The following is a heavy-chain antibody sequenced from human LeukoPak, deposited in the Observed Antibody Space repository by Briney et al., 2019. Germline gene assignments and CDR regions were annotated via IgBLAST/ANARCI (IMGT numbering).Heavy chain of an antibody. CDR3: AGVAAGYSVNYFDY. D-gene: IGHD4-23*01. CDR2: ISTGSSTT. Sequence: SGGSLRLSCAASEFSFSTYNMNWVRQAPGKGLEWVSYISTGSSTTYYADPVKGRFTISRDNVENSLYLQMNSLRDEDTAVYYCAGVAAGYSVNYFDYWGQGTLVTVSS. CDR1: EFSFSTYN. V-gene: IGHV3-48*02. J-gene: IGHJ4*02.